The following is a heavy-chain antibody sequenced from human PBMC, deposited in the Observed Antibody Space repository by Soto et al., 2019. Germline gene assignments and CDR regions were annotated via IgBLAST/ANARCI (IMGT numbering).Heavy chain of an antibody. V-gene: IGHV4-59*01. CDR1: GGSISSYY. CDR2: IYYRRST. Sequence: SETLSLTCTVSGGSISSYYWSWIRQPPGKGLKRIGYIYYRRSTNYNPSLKSRITITVDTSTNQFSLKLSSVTAADTAVYNCARYVGATPEDYYYGMDVWGQGTTVTVSS. J-gene: IGHJ6*02. CDR3: ARYVGATPEDYYYGMDV. D-gene: IGHD1-26*01.